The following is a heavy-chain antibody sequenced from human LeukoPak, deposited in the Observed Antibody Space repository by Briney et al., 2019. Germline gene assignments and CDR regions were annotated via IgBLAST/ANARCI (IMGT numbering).Heavy chain of an antibody. CDR3: ARGYSSSYRIDY. Sequence: ASVKVSCKASVYTFTNYYMHWMRQAPGQGLEWMGVINPSGDSTRYEQKFQDRVTMTRETSTRTVYVELSSLRSEDTAVYYCARGYSSSYRIDYWGQGTLVTVSS. D-gene: IGHD6-19*01. V-gene: IGHV1-46*01. CDR1: VYTFTNYY. CDR2: INPSGDST. J-gene: IGHJ4*02.